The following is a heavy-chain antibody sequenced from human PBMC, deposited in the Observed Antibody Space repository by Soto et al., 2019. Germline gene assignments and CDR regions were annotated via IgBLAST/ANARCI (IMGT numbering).Heavy chain of an antibody. V-gene: IGHV3-21*01. Sequence: EVQLVESGGGLVKPGGSLRLSCAASGFSFSGYNMNWVRQAPGKGLEWVSSISGDSNYIYYADSVQGRFTISRDNAKNSVYLQMNILRAEDTAVYYCARVVYFDRSAYGLWGQGTMVTVSS. CDR1: GFSFSGYN. D-gene: IGHD3-22*01. CDR2: ISGDSNYI. J-gene: IGHJ3*01. CDR3: ARVVYFDRSAYGL.